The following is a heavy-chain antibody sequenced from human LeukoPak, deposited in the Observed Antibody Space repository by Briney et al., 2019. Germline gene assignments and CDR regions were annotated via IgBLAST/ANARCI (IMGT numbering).Heavy chain of an antibody. Sequence: ASVKVSCKASGYSFMDYDISWVRQATGQGLEWMGWMNPKSGNTGYAEKFQGRVAMTRDTSVGTVYMELSSLRSEDTAVYYCARNSGLADCWGQGTLVTVSS. D-gene: IGHD5-12*01. CDR3: ARNSGLADC. V-gene: IGHV1-8*01. CDR2: MNPKSGNT. J-gene: IGHJ4*02. CDR1: GYSFMDYD.